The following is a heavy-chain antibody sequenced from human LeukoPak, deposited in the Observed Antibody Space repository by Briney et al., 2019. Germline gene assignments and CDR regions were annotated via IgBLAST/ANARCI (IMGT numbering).Heavy chain of an antibody. CDR1: GFTFSSYA. D-gene: IGHD3-10*01. V-gene: IGHV3-23*01. J-gene: IGHJ4*02. Sequence: GGSLRLSCAASGFTFSSYAMSWVRQAPGKGLEWVSAISGSGGSTYYADSVKGRFTISRDNSKNTLYLQMNSLRAEDTAVYYSAKDRAYGSGMPGDWGQGTLVTVSS. CDR2: ISGSGGST. CDR3: AKDRAYGSGMPGD.